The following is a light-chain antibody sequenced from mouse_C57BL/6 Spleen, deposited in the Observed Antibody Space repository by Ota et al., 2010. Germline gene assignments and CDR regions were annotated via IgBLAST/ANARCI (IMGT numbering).Light chain of an antibody. V-gene: IGKV12-46*01. J-gene: IGKJ5*01. CDR2: AAT. CDR1: ENILQN. Sequence: DIQMTQSPAPYLYLLGGKLXPITCRASENILQNLAWYQQKQGKSPQLLVYAATNLADGVPSRFSGSGSGTQYSLKINSLQSEDLAVYYCHQYLSSLTFGAGTKLELK. CDR3: HQYLSSLT.